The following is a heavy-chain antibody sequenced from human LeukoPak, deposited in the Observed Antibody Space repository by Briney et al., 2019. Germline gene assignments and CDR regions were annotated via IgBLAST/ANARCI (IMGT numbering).Heavy chain of an antibody. J-gene: IGHJ5*02. CDR3: ARRNLRPGPRITMVRGEVRRNWFDP. CDR2: INHSGST. Sequence: SETLSPTCAVYGGSFSGYYWSWIRQPPGKGLEWIGEINHSGSTNYNPSLKSRVTISVDTSKNQFSLKLSSVTAADTAVYYCARRNLRPGPRITMVRGEVRRNWFDPWGQGTLVTVSS. D-gene: IGHD3-10*01. CDR1: GGSFSGYY. V-gene: IGHV4-34*01.